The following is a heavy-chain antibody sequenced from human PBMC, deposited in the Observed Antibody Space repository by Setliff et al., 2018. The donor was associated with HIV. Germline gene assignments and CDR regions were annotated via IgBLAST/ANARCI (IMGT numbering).Heavy chain of an antibody. V-gene: IGHV4-4*02. Sequence: PSETLSLTCAVSGGSISSSNWWSWVHQPPGKGLEWIGEIYHSGSTNYNPSLKSRVTISVDRSKNQFSLRLRSVTAADTAVYYCATSSSWSTFDYWGQGTLVTVSS. J-gene: IGHJ4*02. CDR3: ATSSSWSTFDY. CDR1: GGSISSSNW. CDR2: IYHSGST. D-gene: IGHD6-13*01.